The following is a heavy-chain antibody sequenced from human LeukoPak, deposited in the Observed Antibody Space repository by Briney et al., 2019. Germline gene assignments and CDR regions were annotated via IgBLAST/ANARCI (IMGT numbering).Heavy chain of an antibody. CDR2: INTDGSST. D-gene: IGHD6-19*01. V-gene: IGHV3-74*01. CDR3: AKGVSTYGPSSGWPYNWFDP. J-gene: IGHJ5*02. CDR1: GFTFSSYW. Sequence: GGSLRLSCAASGFTFSSYWMHWVRQAPGKGLVWVSRINTDGSSTSYADSVKGRFTISRDNSKNTLYLQMNSLRAEDTAVYYCAKGVSTYGPSSGWPYNWFDPWGQGTLVTVSS.